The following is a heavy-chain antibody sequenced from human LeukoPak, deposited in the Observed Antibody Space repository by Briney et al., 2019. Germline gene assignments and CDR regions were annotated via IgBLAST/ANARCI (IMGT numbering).Heavy chain of an antibody. Sequence: SETLSLTCAVYGGSFSGYYWSWIRQPPGKGLEWIGEISHSGSTNYNPSLKSRVTISVDTSKNQFSLKLSSVTAADTAVYYCARGKGQLWPHYYYYYYMDVWGKGTTVTVSS. CDR2: ISHSGST. J-gene: IGHJ6*03. V-gene: IGHV4-34*01. CDR1: GGSFSGYY. D-gene: IGHD5-18*01. CDR3: ARGKGQLWPHYYYYYYMDV.